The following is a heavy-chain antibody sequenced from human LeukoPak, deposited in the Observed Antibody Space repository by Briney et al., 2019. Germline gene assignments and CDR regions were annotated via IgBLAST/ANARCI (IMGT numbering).Heavy chain of an antibody. D-gene: IGHD5-12*01. V-gene: IGHV1-24*01. CDR1: GYTLTELS. Sequence: VASVKVSCKVSGYTLTELSMHWVRQAPGKGLEWMGGFDPEDGETIYAQKFQGRVTMTKDTSTDTAYMELSSLRSEDTAVYYCATTLSGYDPIDYWGQGTLVTVSS. CDR2: FDPEDGET. CDR3: ATTLSGYDPIDY. J-gene: IGHJ4*02.